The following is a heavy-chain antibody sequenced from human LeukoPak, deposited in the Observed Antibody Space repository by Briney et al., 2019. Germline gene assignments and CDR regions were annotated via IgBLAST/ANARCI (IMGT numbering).Heavy chain of an antibody. CDR2: INAGNGNT. V-gene: IGHV1-3*03. CDR3: ARGRDFWSGYYYYMDV. Sequence: ASVKVSCKASGYTFTSYAMHWVRQAPGQRLEWMGWINAGNGNTKYSQEFQGRVTITRDTSASTAYMELSSLRSEDMAVYYCARGRDFWSGYYYYMDVWGKGTTVTVSS. D-gene: IGHD3-3*01. CDR1: GYTFTSYA. J-gene: IGHJ6*03.